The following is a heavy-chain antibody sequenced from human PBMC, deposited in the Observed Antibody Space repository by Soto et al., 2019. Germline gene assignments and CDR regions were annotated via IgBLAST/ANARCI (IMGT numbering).Heavy chain of an antibody. CDR1: GFTFSSYA. Sequence: QVQLVESGGGVVQPGRSLRLSCAASGFTFSSYAMHWVRQAPGKGLEWVAIISYDGSNKYYADSVKGRFTISRDNYKSTLSLQMYSLRGEDTAVYYCAREAEALDYWGQGTLVTVSS. CDR3: AREAEALDY. V-gene: IGHV3-30-3*01. CDR2: ISYDGSNK. J-gene: IGHJ4*02.